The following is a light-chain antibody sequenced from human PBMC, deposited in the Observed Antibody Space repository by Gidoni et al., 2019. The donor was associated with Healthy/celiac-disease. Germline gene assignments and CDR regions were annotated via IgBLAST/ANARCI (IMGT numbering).Light chain of an antibody. CDR3: QQSYSTPFT. CDR1: QSISSY. J-gene: IGKJ3*01. Sequence: DIQMTQSPSSLSASVGDRVTITCRASQSISSYLNWYQQKPGKAPKLLIYAASSLQSGVPSRFSGGGSGTDFTLTSSSLQPEDFATYYCQQSYSTPFTFGPXTKVDIK. V-gene: IGKV1-39*01. CDR2: AAS.